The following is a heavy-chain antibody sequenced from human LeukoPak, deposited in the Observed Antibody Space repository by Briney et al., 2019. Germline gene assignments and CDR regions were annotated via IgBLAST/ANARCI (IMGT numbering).Heavy chain of an antibody. J-gene: IGHJ3*02. Sequence: SETLSLTCTVSGGSISPYYWSWIRQPPGKGLEWIGYIYYSGSTNYNPSLKSRVTISVDTSKNQFSLKLSSVTAADTAVYYCASYALSNWNAFDIWGQGTMVTVSS. CDR3: ASYALSNWNAFDI. CDR1: GGSISPYY. V-gene: IGHV4-59*08. CDR2: IYYSGST. D-gene: IGHD1-1*01.